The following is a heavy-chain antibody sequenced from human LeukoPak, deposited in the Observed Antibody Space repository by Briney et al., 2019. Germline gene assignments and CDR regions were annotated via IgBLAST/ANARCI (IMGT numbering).Heavy chain of an antibody. CDR3: ARHLYSGNAFDI. CDR2: INHSGST. Sequence: SETLSLTCAVYGGSFSGYYWSWIRQPPGKGLEWIGEINHSGSTNYNPSLKSRVTISVDTSKNQFSLKLSSVTAADTAVYYCARHLYSGNAFDIWGQGTMVTVSS. V-gene: IGHV4-34*01. J-gene: IGHJ3*02. CDR1: GGSFSGYY. D-gene: IGHD3-10*01.